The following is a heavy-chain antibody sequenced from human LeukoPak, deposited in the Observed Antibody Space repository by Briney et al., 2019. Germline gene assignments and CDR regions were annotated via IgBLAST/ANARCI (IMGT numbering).Heavy chain of an antibody. CDR3: ARDSGSGSYSAY. Sequence: GGSLRHSCAASGFTFSDYYMSWIRQAPGKGLEWVSYISSSGSTIYYADSVKGRFTISRDNAKNTLSLQMNSLRAEDTAVYYCARDSGSGSYSAYWGQGTLVTVSS. CDR1: GFTFSDYY. V-gene: IGHV3-11*04. CDR2: ISSSGSTI. D-gene: IGHD3-10*01. J-gene: IGHJ4*02.